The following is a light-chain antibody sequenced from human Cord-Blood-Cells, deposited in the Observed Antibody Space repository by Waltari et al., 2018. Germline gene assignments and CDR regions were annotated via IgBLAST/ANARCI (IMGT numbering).Light chain of an antibody. Sequence: EIVLTQSPGTLSLSPGERATLSCRASQSVSSSYLAWYQQKPGQAPRLLIYGASSRATGIPDRFSGSGSGTDFTLTISRLEPEDFAVYYCQQYGSSPRGTFGQGTKEEIK. V-gene: IGKV3-20*01. CDR2: GAS. CDR3: QQYGSSPRGT. J-gene: IGKJ1*01. CDR1: QSVSSSY.